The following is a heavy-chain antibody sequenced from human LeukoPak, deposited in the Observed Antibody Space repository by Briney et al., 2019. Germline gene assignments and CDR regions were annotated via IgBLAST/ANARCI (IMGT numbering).Heavy chain of an antibody. CDR1: GGTFSSYA. D-gene: IGHD3-22*01. CDR2: ISYDGSNK. CDR3: ATLGEYYDSSGYYYN. Sequence: GYSVTVSCTASGGTFSSYAISWVRQAPGQGLEWMAVISYDGSNKYYADSVKGRFTISRDNSKNTQYLQMNSLRAEDTAVYYCATLGEYYDSSGYYYNWGQGTLVTVSS. J-gene: IGHJ4*02. V-gene: IGHV3-30*16.